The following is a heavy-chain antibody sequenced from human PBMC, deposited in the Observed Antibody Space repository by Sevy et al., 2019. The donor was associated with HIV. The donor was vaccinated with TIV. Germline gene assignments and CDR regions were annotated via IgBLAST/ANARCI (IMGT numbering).Heavy chain of an antibody. CDR1: GFIFSDYW. D-gene: IGHD4-4*01. CDR2: IRLDGSAR. J-gene: IGHJ4*01. Sequence: GGSLRLSCAASGFIFSDYWMTWIRQAPGKGLEWVATIRLDGSARYYVSSVKGRFTISRDNAKNSLFLQMNSLRVEDTAVYYCARAFRREAYTPDYWGHGSLVTVSS. CDR3: ARAFRREAYTPDY. V-gene: IGHV3-7*03.